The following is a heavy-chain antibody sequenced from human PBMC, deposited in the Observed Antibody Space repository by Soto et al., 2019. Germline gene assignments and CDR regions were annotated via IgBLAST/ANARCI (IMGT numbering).Heavy chain of an antibody. Sequence: QVQLQESGPGLVKPSETLSLTCTVSGGSISSYYWSWIRQPPGKGLEWIGYIYYSGSTNYNPSLKSRVTISVDTSKKQFSLKLSSVTAADTAVYYCARLIAVAAPFDYWGQGTLVTVSS. J-gene: IGHJ4*02. V-gene: IGHV4-59*08. CDR2: IYYSGST. CDR1: GGSISSYY. CDR3: ARLIAVAAPFDY. D-gene: IGHD6-19*01.